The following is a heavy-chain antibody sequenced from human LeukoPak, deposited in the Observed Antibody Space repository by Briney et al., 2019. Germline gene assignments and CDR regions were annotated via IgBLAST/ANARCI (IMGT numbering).Heavy chain of an antibody. CDR2: ISAYNGNT. CDR3: ARDSGYSSSWYATDY. CDR1: GYTFTSYG. J-gene: IGHJ4*02. V-gene: IGHV1-18*01. Sequence: ASVKVSCKASGYTFTSYGISWVRQAPGQGLEWIGWISAYNGNTNYAQKLQGRVTMTTDTSTSTAYMELRSLRSDDTAVYYCARDSGYSSSWYATDYWGQGTLVTVSS. D-gene: IGHD6-13*01.